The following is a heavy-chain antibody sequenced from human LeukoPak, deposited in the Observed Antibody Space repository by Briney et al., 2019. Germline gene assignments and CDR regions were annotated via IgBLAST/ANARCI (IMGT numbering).Heavy chain of an antibody. Sequence: ASVKVSCKASGYTFTGYYMHWVRQAPGQGLEWMGRIIPILGIANYAQKFQGRVTITADKSTSTAYMELSSLRSEDTAVYYCAREHRGAYCGGDCYSAFDIWGQGTMVTVSS. CDR3: AREHRGAYCGGDCYSAFDI. V-gene: IGHV1-69*04. CDR1: GYTFTGYY. D-gene: IGHD2-21*02. CDR2: IIPILGIA. J-gene: IGHJ3*02.